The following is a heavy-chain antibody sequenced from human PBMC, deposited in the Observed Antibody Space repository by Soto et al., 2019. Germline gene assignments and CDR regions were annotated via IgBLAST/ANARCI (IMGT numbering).Heavy chain of an antibody. CDR3: VKDESINWYSGHFRH. V-gene: IGHV3-30*18. J-gene: IGHJ1*01. Sequence: GGSLRLSCAASGFIFSDYGMHWVRQAPGKGLEWMAIISSDGSDKYYADSVKGRFAISRDNAKNSLHLQMNSLSAEDTAFYYCVKDESINWYSGHFRHWGQGTLVTVSS. D-gene: IGHD6-13*01. CDR2: ISSDGSDK. CDR1: GFIFSDYG.